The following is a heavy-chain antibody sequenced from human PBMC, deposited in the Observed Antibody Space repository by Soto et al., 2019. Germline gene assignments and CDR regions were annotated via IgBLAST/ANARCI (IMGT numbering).Heavy chain of an antibody. V-gene: IGHV3-23*01. CDR2: ISGSGGGT. D-gene: IGHD1-26*01. J-gene: IGHJ6*02. CDR1: GFTFSTYA. CDR3: AKGGRIVATTYNLDV. Sequence: EVQLLESGGGLVQPGGSLRLSCGASGFTFSTYAMNWVRQAPGKGLEWVAAISGSGGGTYYADSVKGRFTICRDNSKNSLFLHMNSLRAEYRAVYFCAKGGRIVATTYNLDVWGQGTTVAVSS.